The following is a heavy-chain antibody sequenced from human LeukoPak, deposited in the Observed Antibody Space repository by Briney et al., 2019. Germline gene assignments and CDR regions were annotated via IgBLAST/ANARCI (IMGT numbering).Heavy chain of an antibody. D-gene: IGHD2-2*01. CDR3: ARDSDRYCSSTSCYSYYYYGMDV. CDR2: INPNSGGT. V-gene: IGHV1-2*06. Sequence: ASVKVSCKASGYTFTGYYMHWVRQAPGQGLEWMERINPNSGGTNYAQKFQGRVTMTRDTSISTAYMELSRLRSDDTAVYYCARDSDRYCSSTSCYSYYYYGMDVWGQGTTVTVSS. J-gene: IGHJ6*02. CDR1: GYTFTGYY.